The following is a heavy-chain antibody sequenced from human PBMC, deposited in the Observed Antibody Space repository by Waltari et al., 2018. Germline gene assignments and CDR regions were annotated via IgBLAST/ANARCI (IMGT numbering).Heavy chain of an antibody. D-gene: IGHD6-13*01. CDR3: AKGGSNSSWYWRE. CDR1: GFTFSTYW. CDR2: IDQEGSGT. V-gene: IGHV3-7*01. J-gene: IGHJ4*02. Sequence: EVQLVESGGGLVQPGGSLTLSCAASGFTFSTYWMSWVRQAPGKGREGVTNIDQEGSGTSSVDYVKGRLTIYRDRAKKSLGLQMNTLRAEDTAVYYCAKGGSNSSWYWREWGQGTLVTVSS.